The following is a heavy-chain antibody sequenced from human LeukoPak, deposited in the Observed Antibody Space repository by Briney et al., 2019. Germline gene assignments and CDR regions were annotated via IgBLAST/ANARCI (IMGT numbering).Heavy chain of an antibody. D-gene: IGHD1-14*01. CDR3: ARGAGFAEPLPEY. CDR2: INAGHGNT. J-gene: IGHJ4*02. V-gene: IGHV1-3*01. CDR1: GYTFTSYA. Sequence: GASVKVSCKASGYTFTSYAIQWVRQAPGQRLEWMGWINAGHGNTKYSQKFQGRVTITRDTSASTAYMELGSLRSEDTAVYYCARGAGFAEPLPEYWGQGTLLTVSS.